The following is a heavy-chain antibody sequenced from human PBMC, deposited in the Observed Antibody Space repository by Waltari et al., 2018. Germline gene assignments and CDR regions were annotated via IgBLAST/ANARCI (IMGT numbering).Heavy chain of an antibody. CDR2: MFYSGTT. J-gene: IGHJ5*02. CDR1: GDSVSSGPYF. Sequence: QLQLQESGPRLVKPAETLSLTCTVSGDSVSSGPYFWAWIRQPPGKGLEWLGSMFYSGTTYNNSSLKSRVTISVDTSKNQVSLQLKSVTAADTAVYFCARDRSGTINSFDPWGRGTLVTVSS. V-gene: IGHV4-39*07. D-gene: IGHD1-26*01. CDR3: ARDRSGTINSFDP.